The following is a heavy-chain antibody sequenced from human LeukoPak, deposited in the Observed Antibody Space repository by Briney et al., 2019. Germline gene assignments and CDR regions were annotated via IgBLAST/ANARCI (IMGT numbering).Heavy chain of an antibody. CDR1: GGSISSYY. Sequence: SETLSLTCTVSGGSISSYYWSWIRQPPGKGLEWIAYIYYSGSTNYNPSLKSRVTISVDTSKNQFSLKLGSVTAADTAVYYCARGSGYYGEDFEYWGQGTLVTVSS. V-gene: IGHV4-59*08. CDR2: IYYSGST. J-gene: IGHJ4*02. D-gene: IGHD3-3*01. CDR3: ARGSGYYGEDFEY.